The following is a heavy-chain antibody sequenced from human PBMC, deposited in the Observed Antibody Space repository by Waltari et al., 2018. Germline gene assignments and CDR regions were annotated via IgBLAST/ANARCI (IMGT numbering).Heavy chain of an antibody. CDR3: ARDLLAYYYDSSGYYFDAFDI. CDR2: ISAYNGNT. J-gene: IGHJ3*02. V-gene: IGHV1-18*01. CDR1: GHTFTSYG. Sequence: QVQLVQSGAEVKKPGASVKVSCKASGHTFTSYGISWVRQAPGQGLEWMGWISAYNGNTNYAQKLQGRVTMTTDTSTSTAYMELRSLRSDDTAVYYCARDLLAYYYDSSGYYFDAFDIWGQGTMVTVSS. D-gene: IGHD3-22*01.